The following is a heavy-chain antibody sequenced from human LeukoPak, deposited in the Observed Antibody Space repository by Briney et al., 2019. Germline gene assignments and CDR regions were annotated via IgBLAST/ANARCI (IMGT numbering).Heavy chain of an antibody. D-gene: IGHD6-6*01. CDR3: ARSSYSSSSSV. CDR1: GFTFSSYG. Sequence: GGSLRLSCAASGFTFSSYGMHWVRQAPGKGLEWVASINSDGSEGYYADVVKGRFTISRDNAKNSLYLQINSLRAEDTAVYYCARSSYSSSSSVWGQGTMVTVSS. CDR2: INSDGSEG. V-gene: IGHV3-7*03. J-gene: IGHJ3*01.